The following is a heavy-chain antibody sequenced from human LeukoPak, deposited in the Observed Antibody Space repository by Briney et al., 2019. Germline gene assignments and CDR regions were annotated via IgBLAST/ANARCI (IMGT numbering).Heavy chain of an antibody. V-gene: IGHV4-34*01. Sequence: SETLSLTCAVYGGSFSGYYWSWIRQPPGKGLEWIGEINHSGSTNYNPSLKSRVTISVDTSKNQFSLKLSSATAADTAVYYCARVGVPAAINDYWGQGTLVTVSS. J-gene: IGHJ4*02. CDR3: ARVGVPAAINDY. CDR1: GGSFSGYY. CDR2: INHSGST. D-gene: IGHD2-2*02.